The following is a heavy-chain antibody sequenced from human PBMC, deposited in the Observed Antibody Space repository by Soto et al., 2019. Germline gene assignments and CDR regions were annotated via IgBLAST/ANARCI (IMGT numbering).Heavy chain of an antibody. V-gene: IGHV2-5*02. J-gene: IGHJ4*02. D-gene: IGHD4-4*01. Sequence: QITLKESGPTLVKPTQTLTLTCTFSGFSLSTSEVGVGWIRQPPGKALEWVALIYWDDDKRYSPSLKSRLTITKDTSKTQVVLTMTNMDPVDTATYYCAHRPPPPGNSWFDYWGQGTLVTVSS. CDR3: AHRPPPPGNSWFDY. CDR1: GFSLSTSEVG. CDR2: IYWDDDK.